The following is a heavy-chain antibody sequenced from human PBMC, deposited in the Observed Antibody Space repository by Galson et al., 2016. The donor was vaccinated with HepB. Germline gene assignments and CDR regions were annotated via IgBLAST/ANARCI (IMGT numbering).Heavy chain of an antibody. J-gene: IGHJ4*02. CDR1: GFTFSHYT. Sequence: SLRLSCAASGFTFSHYTMNWVRQAPGKGLEWVSSITGNSGYKFYPDSVKGRFTVSRDNAKNLVYLHMFSLRAEDTAVYYCAHNNGWYGKGYFDYWGQGTLVTVSS. CDR2: ITGNSGYK. D-gene: IGHD6-19*01. CDR3: AHNNGWYGKGYFDY. V-gene: IGHV3-21*06.